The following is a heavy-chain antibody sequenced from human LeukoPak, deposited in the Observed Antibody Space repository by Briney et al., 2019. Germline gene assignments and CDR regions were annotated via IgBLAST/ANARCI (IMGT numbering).Heavy chain of an antibody. D-gene: IGHD6-19*01. Sequence: ASVKVSCKVSGYTLTELSMHGVRQAPGKGLEWMGGFDPEDSETIYAQKFQGRVTMTEDTSTDTAYMELSSLRSEDTAVYYCATVGRSVAGPVDYWGQGTLVTVSS. J-gene: IGHJ4*02. CDR1: GYTLTELS. V-gene: IGHV1-24*01. CDR2: FDPEDSET. CDR3: ATVGRSVAGPVDY.